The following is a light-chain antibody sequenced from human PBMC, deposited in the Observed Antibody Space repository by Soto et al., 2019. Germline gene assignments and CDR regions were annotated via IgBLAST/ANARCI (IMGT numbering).Light chain of an antibody. CDR3: ASFRSGTILV. Sequence: QSALAQPACVSGSPGQSVTISCTGPRSDIGDSNFISWYQHSPGKAPRLLIYEVNNRPSGVSKRFSGSKAGNTASLTSSGLLDDDEADYFCASFRSGTILVFGSGTKVTVL. J-gene: IGLJ1*01. CDR1: RSDIGDSNF. V-gene: IGLV2-14*01. CDR2: EVN.